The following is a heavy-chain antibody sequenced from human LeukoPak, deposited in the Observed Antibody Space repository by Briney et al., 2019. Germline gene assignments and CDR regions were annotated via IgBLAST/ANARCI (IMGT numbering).Heavy chain of an antibody. CDR1: GYTFTGYY. V-gene: IGHV1-18*04. CDR3: ARDQGGWDFDY. CDR2: ISAYNGNT. D-gene: IGHD6-19*01. J-gene: IGHJ4*02. Sequence: ASVKVSCRASGYTFTGYYMHWVRQAPGQGLEWMGWISAYNGNTNYAQKLQGRVTMTTDTSTSTAYMELRSLRSDDTAVYYCARDQGGWDFDYWGQGTLVTVSS.